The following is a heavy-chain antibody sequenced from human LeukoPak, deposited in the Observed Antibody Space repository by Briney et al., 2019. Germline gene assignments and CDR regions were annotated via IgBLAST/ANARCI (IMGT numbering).Heavy chain of an antibody. J-gene: IGHJ3*02. CDR1: GGSVSSGSYY. Sequence: SETLSLTCTVSGGSVSSGSYYWSWIRQPPGKGLEWIGYIYYSGSTNYNPSLKSRVTISVDTSKNQFSLKLSSVTAADTAVYYCARESLAAADEDAFDIWGQGTMVTVSS. V-gene: IGHV4-61*01. D-gene: IGHD6-13*01. CDR3: ARESLAAADEDAFDI. CDR2: IYYSGST.